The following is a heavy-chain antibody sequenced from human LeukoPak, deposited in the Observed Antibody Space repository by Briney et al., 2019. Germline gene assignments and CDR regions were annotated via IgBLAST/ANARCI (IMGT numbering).Heavy chain of an antibody. V-gene: IGHV4-61*02. D-gene: IGHD5-18*01. CDR1: GGSISSGSYY. J-gene: IGHJ4*02. CDR3: ARAGGYGLIDY. Sequence: SQTLSLTCTVSGGSISSGSYYWSWIRQPAGKGLEWIGRIYTSGSTNYNPSLKSRVTISVDTSKNQFSLKVGSMTAADTAVYYCARAGGYGLIDYWGQGSMVTVSS. CDR2: IYTSGST.